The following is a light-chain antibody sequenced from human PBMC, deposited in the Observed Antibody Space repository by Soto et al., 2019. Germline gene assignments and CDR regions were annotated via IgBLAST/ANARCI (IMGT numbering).Light chain of an antibody. CDR2: EVT. J-gene: IGLJ2*01. V-gene: IGLV2-8*01. Sequence: QSALTQPPSASGSPGQSVTISCTGTSSDVGGYNYVSWYQQHPGKAPILMIYEVTERPSGVPDRFSGSKSGNTASLTVSGLQAEDEADYYCISYAGSNNLVFGGGTKVTVL. CDR3: ISYAGSNNLV. CDR1: SSDVGGYNY.